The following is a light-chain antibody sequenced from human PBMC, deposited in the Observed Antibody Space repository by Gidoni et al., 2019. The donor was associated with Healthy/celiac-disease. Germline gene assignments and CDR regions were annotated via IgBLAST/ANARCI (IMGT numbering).Light chain of an antibody. J-gene: IGKJ2*02. V-gene: IGKV1-33*01. CDR3: QQYDNPPPWT. CDR1: QDISNY. Sequence: DIQMTQSPSSLSASVGDRVTITCQASQDISNYLNWYQQKPGKAPKLLIYDASNLETGVPSRCSGSGSGTDFTFTISSLQPEDIATYYCQQYDNPPPWTFGQGTKLEIK. CDR2: DAS.